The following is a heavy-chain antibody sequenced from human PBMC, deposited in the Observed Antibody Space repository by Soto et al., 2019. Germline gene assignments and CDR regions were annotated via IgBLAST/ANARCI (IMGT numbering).Heavy chain of an antibody. Sequence: QVQLVESGGGVVQPGRSLRLSCAASGFTFSSYAMHWVRQAPGKGLEWVAVISYDGSNKYYGDSVKGRFTISRDNSKNTLYLQMNSLRAEDTAVYYWARDDYSNLAPFDYWGQGTLVTVSS. CDR1: GFTFSSYA. D-gene: IGHD4-4*01. CDR2: ISYDGSNK. V-gene: IGHV3-30-3*01. CDR3: ARDDYSNLAPFDY. J-gene: IGHJ4*02.